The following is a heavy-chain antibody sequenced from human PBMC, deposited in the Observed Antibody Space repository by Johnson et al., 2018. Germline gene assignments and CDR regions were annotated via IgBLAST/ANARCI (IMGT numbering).Heavy chain of an antibody. CDR2: IKEDGSEK. CDR1: GFTFSSYW. CDR3: ARVARRHHIGD. Sequence: EVQLVESGGGLVQPGGSLRLSCAASGFTFSSYWMSWVRQAPGKGLEWVANIKEDGSEKYYVDSVKGRFTIPRDNAKNSLYLQMSSLRAEDTAVYYCARVARRHHIGDWGQGTMVTVSS. J-gene: IGHJ3*01. V-gene: IGHV3-7*01. D-gene: IGHD3-10*01.